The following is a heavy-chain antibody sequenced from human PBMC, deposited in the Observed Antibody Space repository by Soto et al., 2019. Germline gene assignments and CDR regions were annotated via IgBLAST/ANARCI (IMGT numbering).Heavy chain of an antibody. Sequence: PAESLKSSCKVPGYSFTSYWIVWVRQMPGKGLEWMGIIYHGDSDTRYSPSFQGQVTISADKSISTAYLQWSSLKASDTAMYYCACGPDAFDIWGQGTMVTVSS. V-gene: IGHV5-51*01. CDR3: ACGPDAFDI. CDR1: GYSFTSYW. D-gene: IGHD2-21*01. CDR2: IYHGDSDT. J-gene: IGHJ3*02.